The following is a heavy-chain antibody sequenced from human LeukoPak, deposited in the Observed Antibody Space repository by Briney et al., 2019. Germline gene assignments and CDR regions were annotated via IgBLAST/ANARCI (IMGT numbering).Heavy chain of an antibody. D-gene: IGHD5-24*01. J-gene: IGHJ3*02. Sequence: PSETLSLTCTVSGGSISSYYWSWIRQPPGKGLEWIGYIYYSGSINYNPSLKSRVTISVDTSKNQFSLKLSSVTAADTAVYYCARDPRYDAFDIWGQGTMVTVSS. CDR3: ARDPRYDAFDI. CDR1: GGSISSYY. CDR2: IYYSGSI. V-gene: IGHV4-59*01.